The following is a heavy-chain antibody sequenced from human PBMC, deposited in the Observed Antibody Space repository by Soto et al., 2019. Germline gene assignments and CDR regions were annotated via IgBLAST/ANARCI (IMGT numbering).Heavy chain of an antibody. J-gene: IGHJ5*02. CDR1: GYTFTGYY. V-gene: IGHV1-2*04. Sequence: QVQLVQSGAEVKKPGASVKVSCKASGYTFTGYYMHWVRQAPGQGLEWMGWINPNSGDTNYAQKFQGWVTMTSDTTISTAYMEQSRLRSDDTAVYYCARDSPLERFGHDVGRNWFDPWGQGTLVTVSS. D-gene: IGHD3-10*01. CDR3: ARDSPLERFGHDVGRNWFDP. CDR2: INPNSGDT.